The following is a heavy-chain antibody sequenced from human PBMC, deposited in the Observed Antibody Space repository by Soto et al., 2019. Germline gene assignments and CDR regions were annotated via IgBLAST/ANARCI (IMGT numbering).Heavy chain of an antibody. V-gene: IGHV3-74*01. CDR2: IDTSGSST. CDR3: AKDSWYFDL. D-gene: IGHD6-13*01. CDR1: GFIFTNFW. Sequence: GSLRLSCEASGFIFTNFWMHWVRQVPGKGLVWVSRIDTSGSSTSYADSVKGRFTISRDNAKNTVSLQMNSLRAEDTGVYYCAKDSWYFDLWSQGXLVTVS. J-gene: IGHJ4*02.